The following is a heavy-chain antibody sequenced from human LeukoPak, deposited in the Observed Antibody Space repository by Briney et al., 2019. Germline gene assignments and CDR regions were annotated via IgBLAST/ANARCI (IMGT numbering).Heavy chain of an antibody. D-gene: IGHD3-10*01. CDR1: GYTFTEHY. V-gene: IGHV1-2*02. J-gene: IGHJ5*02. Sequence: GASVKVSCKASGYTFTEHYIHWVRQAPGQGLEWMGWMNPKSGGTYYTQKFQGRATMIRDTSISAAYMELSGLMSDDTAVYYCTREALHGSGTLNWFDPWGQGTLVTVSS. CDR3: TREALHGSGTLNWFDP. CDR2: MNPKSGGT.